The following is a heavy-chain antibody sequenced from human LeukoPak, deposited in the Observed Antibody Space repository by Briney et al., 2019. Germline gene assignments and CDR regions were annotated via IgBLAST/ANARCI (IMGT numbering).Heavy chain of an antibody. V-gene: IGHV1-18*01. CDR2: ISAYNGNT. CDR3: ATSRPIQLWPFDY. CDR1: GYTFTSYG. J-gene: IGHJ4*02. D-gene: IGHD5-18*01. Sequence: GASVKVSCKASGYTFTSYGISWVRQAPGQGLEWMGWISAYNGNTNYAQKLQGRVTMTEDTSTDTAYMELSSLRSEDTAVYYCATSRPIQLWPFDYWGQGTLVTVSS.